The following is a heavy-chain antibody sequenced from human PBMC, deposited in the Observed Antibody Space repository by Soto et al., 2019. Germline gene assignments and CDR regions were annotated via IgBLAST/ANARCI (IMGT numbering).Heavy chain of an antibody. CDR2: IIPIFGTA. CDR1: GGSFSNSA. V-gene: IGHV1-69*13. D-gene: IGHD6-19*01. J-gene: IGHJ4*02. Sequence: SVKVSCKASGGSFSNSAIYCVRQAPGQGLDWMGGIIPIFGTANYAQKFQGRVTITADESTSTGYMELSSLRSEDTAVYYCVRARDNGWSPTVDYWGQGTLVTVSS. CDR3: VRARDNGWSPTVDY.